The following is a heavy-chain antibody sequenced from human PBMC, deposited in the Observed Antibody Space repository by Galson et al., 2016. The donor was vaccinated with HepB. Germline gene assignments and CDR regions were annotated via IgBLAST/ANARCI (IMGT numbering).Heavy chain of an antibody. CDR3: ARGKENEYFQH. J-gene: IGHJ1*01. CDR1: GLTVSSNY. CDR2: IYSGGST. Sequence: SLRLSCAASGLTVSSNYMSWVRQAPGKGLEWVSIIYSGGSTYFADSVEGRFSISRDNSKNTLHLQMNRLRAEDTAVYYCARGKENEYFQHWGQGTLVTVSS. V-gene: IGHV3-66*01.